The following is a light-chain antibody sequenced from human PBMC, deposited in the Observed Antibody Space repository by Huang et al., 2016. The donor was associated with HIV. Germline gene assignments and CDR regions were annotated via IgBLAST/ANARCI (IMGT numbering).Light chain of an antibody. V-gene: IGKV3-15*01. CDR3: QQYNNWPLT. CDR1: QSVSSN. CDR2: GAS. J-gene: IGKJ4*01. Sequence: EIVMTQSPATLSVSPGERATISCRASQSVSSNLAWYQQKPGQAPRLLIYGASTRATGIPARFSGSGSGTEFTLTISSLQSEDFAVYYCQQYNNWPLTFGGATKVEIK.